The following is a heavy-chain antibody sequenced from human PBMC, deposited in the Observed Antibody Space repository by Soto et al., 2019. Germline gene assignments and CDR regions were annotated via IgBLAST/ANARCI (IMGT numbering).Heavy chain of an antibody. CDR2: ISGGSGNR. Sequence: PGGSLRLSCAASGFAFTNYAMSWVRQAPGKGLEWVSAISGGSGNRYYTDSVKGRFTISRDNSKNTLYLQMNSLRVEDTAVYYCAKDEDTMVRGSLVEHWGQGTRVTVSS. V-gene: IGHV3-23*01. D-gene: IGHD3-10*01. CDR1: GFAFTNYA. CDR3: AKDEDTMVRGSLVEH. J-gene: IGHJ4*02.